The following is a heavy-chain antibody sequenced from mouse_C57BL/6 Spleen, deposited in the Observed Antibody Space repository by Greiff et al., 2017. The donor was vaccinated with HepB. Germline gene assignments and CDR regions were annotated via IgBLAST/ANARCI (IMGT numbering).Heavy chain of an antibody. D-gene: IGHD1-1*01. CDR3: ARYYNGSSYYAMDY. J-gene: IGHJ4*01. CDR2: IWSGGST. CDR1: GFSLTSYG. V-gene: IGHV2-2*01. Sequence: QVQLQQSGPGLVQPSQSLSITCTVSGFSLTSYGVHWVRQSPGKGLEWLGVIWSGGSTDYNAAFISRLSISKDNSKSQVFFKMNSLQADDTAIYYCARYYNGSSYYAMDYWGQGTSVTVSS.